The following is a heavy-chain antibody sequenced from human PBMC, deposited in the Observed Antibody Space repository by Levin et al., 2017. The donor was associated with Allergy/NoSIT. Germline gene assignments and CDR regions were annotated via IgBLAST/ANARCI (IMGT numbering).Heavy chain of an antibody. CDR3: ASGGDYAPFDY. D-gene: IGHD2-21*02. Sequence: PSETLSLTCTVSGGSISSYYWSWIRQPPGKGLEWIGYIYYSGSTNYNPSLKSRVTISVDTSKNQFSLKLSSVTAADTAVYYCASGGDYAPFDYWGQGTLVTVSS. J-gene: IGHJ4*02. V-gene: IGHV4-59*01. CDR1: GGSISSYY. CDR2: IYYSGST.